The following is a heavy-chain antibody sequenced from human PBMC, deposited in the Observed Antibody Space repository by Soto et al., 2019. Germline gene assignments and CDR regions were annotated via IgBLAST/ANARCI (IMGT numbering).Heavy chain of an antibody. V-gene: IGHV3-64*01. CDR1: GFTFSSYA. CDR2: ISSNGGST. Sequence: GGSLRLSCAASGFTFSSYAMHWVRQAPGKGLEYVSAISSNGGSTYYANSVKGRFTISRDNSKNTLYLQMGSLRAEDMAVYYCARSTRFWSGYYTGILDYWGQGTLVTVSS. CDR3: ARSTRFWSGYYTGILDY. D-gene: IGHD3-3*01. J-gene: IGHJ4*02.